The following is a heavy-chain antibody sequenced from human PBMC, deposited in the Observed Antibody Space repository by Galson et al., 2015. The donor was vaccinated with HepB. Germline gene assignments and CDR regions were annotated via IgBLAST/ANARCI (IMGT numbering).Heavy chain of an antibody. CDR3: ARDAYYYDSKGDAFDI. J-gene: IGHJ3*02. CDR2: IYYSGST. V-gene: IGHV4-30-4*01. CDR1: GGSISSGDYY. Sequence: TLSLTCTVSGGSISSGDYYWSWIRQPPGKGLEWIGYIYYSGSTYYNPSLKSRVTISVDTSKNQFSLKLSSVTAADTAVYYCARDAYYYDSKGDAFDIWGQGTMVTVSS. D-gene: IGHD3-22*01.